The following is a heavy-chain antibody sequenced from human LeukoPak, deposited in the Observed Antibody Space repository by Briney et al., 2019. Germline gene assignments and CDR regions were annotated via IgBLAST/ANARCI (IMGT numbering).Heavy chain of an antibody. Sequence: SETLSLTCTVAGGSISGYYWSWIRQPPGKGLEWIGYIYYSGSTQYNPPLKTRATISVHTSKNQFSLKLSSVTAADTAVYYCARHSPRRYSYGYDYWGQGTLVTVSS. CDR3: ARHSPRRYSYGYDY. CDR2: IYYSGST. V-gene: IGHV4-59*08. D-gene: IGHD5-18*01. CDR1: GGSISGYY. J-gene: IGHJ4*02.